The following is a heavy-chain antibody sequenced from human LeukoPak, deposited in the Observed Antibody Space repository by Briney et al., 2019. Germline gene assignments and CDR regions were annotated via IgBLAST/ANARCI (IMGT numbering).Heavy chain of an antibody. CDR3: ARVGCSSTSCYGRGDAFDI. CDR2: INPSGGST. CDR1: GYTFTSYY. J-gene: IGHJ3*02. V-gene: IGHV1-46*01. D-gene: IGHD2-2*01. Sequence: GASVKISCKASGYTFTSYYMHWVRQAAGQGLEWMGIINPSGGSTSYAQKFQGRVTMTRDTSTSTVYMELSSLRSEDTAVYYCARVGCSSTSCYGRGDAFDIWGQGTMVTVSS.